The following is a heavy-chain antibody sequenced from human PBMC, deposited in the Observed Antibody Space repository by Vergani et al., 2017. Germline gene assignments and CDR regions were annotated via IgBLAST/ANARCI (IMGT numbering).Heavy chain of an antibody. CDR2: IIPILGIA. J-gene: IGHJ6*02. Sequence: QVQLVQSGAEVKKPGSSVKVSCKASGGTFSSYTISWVRQAPGQGLEWMGRIIPILGIANYAQKFQGRVTITADKSTSTAYMELSSLRSEDTAVYYCARGSSDGDYPGRYYGMDVWGQGTTVTVSS. V-gene: IGHV1-69*02. CDR1: GGTFSSYT. CDR3: ARGSSDGDYPGRYYGMDV. D-gene: IGHD4-17*01.